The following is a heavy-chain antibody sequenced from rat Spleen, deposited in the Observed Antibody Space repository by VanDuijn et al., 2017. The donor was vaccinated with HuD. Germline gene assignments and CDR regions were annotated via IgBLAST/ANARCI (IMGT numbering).Heavy chain of an antibody. CDR1: GFSLSSYG. CDR3: TIHPRY. D-gene: IGHD3-1*01. V-gene: IGHV2-13*01. Sequence: QVQLKESGPGLVKPSLTLSLTCTVSGFSLSSYGVIWVRQPPGKGLEWMGVIWGNGNTNYNSALKSRLSISRDTSKNQVFLKMNSLQTDDTGTYYCTIHPRYWGQGVMVTVSS. J-gene: IGHJ2*01. CDR2: IWGNGNT.